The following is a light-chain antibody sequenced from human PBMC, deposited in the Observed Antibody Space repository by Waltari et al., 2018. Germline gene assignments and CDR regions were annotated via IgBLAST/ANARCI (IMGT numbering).Light chain of an antibody. CDR1: PSISSS. Sequence: PCSLSTAVGNRVTITGLASPSISSSLNWYQQKPGKAPKLLSDAAYSLQSGVPSRFSGSGSGTDFTITISSLQPEDVATYYGQQSYSTLYTFGHGTKLEIK. CDR3: QQSYSTLYT. CDR2: AAY. J-gene: IGKJ2*01. V-gene: IGKV1-39*01.